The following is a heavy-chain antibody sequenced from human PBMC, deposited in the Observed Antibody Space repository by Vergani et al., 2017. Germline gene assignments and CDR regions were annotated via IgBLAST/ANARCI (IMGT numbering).Heavy chain of an antibody. V-gene: IGHV3-7*04. Sequence: EVQLVESGGGLVQPGGSLRLSCAASGFTFSSYWMSWVRQAPGKGLEWVANIKQDGSEKYYVDSVKCRFTISRDNAKNSLYLQMNSLRAEDTAVYYCARELVGELFDYWGQGTLVTVSS. D-gene: IGHD3-10*01. CDR2: IKQDGSEK. CDR1: GFTFSSYW. CDR3: ARELVGELFDY. J-gene: IGHJ4*02.